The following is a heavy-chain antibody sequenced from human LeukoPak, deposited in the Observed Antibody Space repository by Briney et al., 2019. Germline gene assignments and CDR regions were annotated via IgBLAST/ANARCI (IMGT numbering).Heavy chain of an antibody. D-gene: IGHD3-16*01. V-gene: IGHV4-34*01. Sequence: SETLSLTCAVYGGSFSGYYWSWIRQPPGKGLEWIGEINHSGSTNYNPSLKSRVTISVDTSKNQFSLKLSSVTAADTAVYYCARSGGDMRFDYWGQGTLVTVSS. CDR1: GGSFSGYY. J-gene: IGHJ4*02. CDR3: ARSGGDMRFDY. CDR2: INHSGST.